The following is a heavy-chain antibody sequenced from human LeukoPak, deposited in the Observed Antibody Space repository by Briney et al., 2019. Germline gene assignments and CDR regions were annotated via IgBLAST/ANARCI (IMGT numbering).Heavy chain of an antibody. D-gene: IGHD5-24*01. CDR1: GFTFSSYT. CDR2: MSYDGSDN. Sequence: GGSLRLSCAAYGFTFSSYTMHWVRQAPGKGLEWVAVMSYDGSDNYYADSVKGRFTISRDNSRTTVYLQMNSLRAEDTAVYYCARGSRWLQLGPFDYWGQGTLVTVSS. V-gene: IGHV3-30*01. J-gene: IGHJ4*02. CDR3: ARGSRWLQLGPFDY.